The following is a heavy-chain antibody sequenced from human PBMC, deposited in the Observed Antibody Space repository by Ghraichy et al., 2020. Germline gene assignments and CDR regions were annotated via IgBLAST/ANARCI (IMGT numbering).Heavy chain of an antibody. D-gene: IGHD3-16*01. Sequence: LSLTCAASGFSLSNAWINWVRQAPGKGLEWVGRIRSKADGGTTDYAAPVKGRFTISRDDSKNTLYLQMNSLKTEDTAVYYCATETILITSGGDSRTDYWGQGTLVTVSS. J-gene: IGHJ4*02. V-gene: IGHV3-15*07. CDR2: IRSKADGGTT. CDR1: GFSLSNAW. CDR3: ATETILITSGGDSRTDY.